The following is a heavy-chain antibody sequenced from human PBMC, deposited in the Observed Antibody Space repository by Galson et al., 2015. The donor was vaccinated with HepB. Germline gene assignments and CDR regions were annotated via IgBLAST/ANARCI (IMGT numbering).Heavy chain of an antibody. Sequence: TLSLTCAVSGGSISSGGYSWSWIRQPPGQGLEWIGYIYHSGSTYYNPSLKSRVTISVDRSKNQFSLKLSSVTAADTAVYYCARGIAARSFYFDYWGQGTLVTVSS. D-gene: IGHD6-6*01. V-gene: IGHV4-30-2*01. CDR1: GGSISSGGYS. CDR3: ARGIAARSFYFDY. J-gene: IGHJ4*02. CDR2: IYHSGST.